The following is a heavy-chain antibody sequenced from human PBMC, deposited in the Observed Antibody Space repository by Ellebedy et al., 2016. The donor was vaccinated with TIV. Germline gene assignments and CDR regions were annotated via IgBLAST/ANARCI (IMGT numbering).Heavy chain of an antibody. CDR2: IAYDGSNK. V-gene: IGHV3-30*18. D-gene: IGHD4-17*01. J-gene: IGHJ4*02. CDR1: GFTFSSYG. Sequence: GGSLRLXXAASGFTFSSYGMHWVRQAPGKGLEWVAVIAYDGSNKYYADSVKGRFTISRDNSKNTLYLQMNSLRPEDTAVYYCAKDLRDGDYVFDYWGQGTLVTVSS. CDR3: AKDLRDGDYVFDY.